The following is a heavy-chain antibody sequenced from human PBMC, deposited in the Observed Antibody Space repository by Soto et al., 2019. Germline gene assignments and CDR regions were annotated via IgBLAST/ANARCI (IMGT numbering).Heavy chain of an antibody. CDR3: ARHKCGEESCYHHDLNDV. J-gene: IGHJ6*02. CDR1: GGSVSSNSAA. V-gene: IGHV6-1*01. Sequence: PSQTLSLTCAISGGSVSSNSAAWNWIRQSPSRGLEWLGRTYYRSKWYNDYAVSVKSRISINPDTSKNQFSLQLNSVTPEDTAVYYCARHKCGEESCYHHDLNDVRTRGTTDTVS. CDR2: TYYRSKWYN. D-gene: IGHD2-15*01.